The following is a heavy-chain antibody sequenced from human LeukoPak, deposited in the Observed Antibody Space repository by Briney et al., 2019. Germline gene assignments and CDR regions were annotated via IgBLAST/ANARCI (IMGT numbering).Heavy chain of an antibody. D-gene: IGHD3-10*01. V-gene: IGHV4-4*07. CDR2: IYTSGST. CDR1: GGSLSTYY. J-gene: IGHJ5*02. CDR3: ARDRVGEFPFDP. Sequence: SETLSLTCTVSGGSLSTYYWNWIRQPAGKGLEWIGRIYTSGSTNYNPSLKSRVTMSVDASKNQFSLKLSSVTAADTAVYYCARDRVGEFPFDPWGQGTLVTVSS.